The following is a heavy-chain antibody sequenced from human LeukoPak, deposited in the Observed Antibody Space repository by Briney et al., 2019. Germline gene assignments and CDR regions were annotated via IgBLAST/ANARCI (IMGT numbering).Heavy chain of an antibody. D-gene: IGHD1-26*01. V-gene: IGHV3-21*01. Sequence: GGSLRLSCAASGFTFSSYSMNWVRQAPGKGLEWVSSISSSSSYIYYADSVKGRFTSSRDNAKNSLYLQMNSLRAEGTAVYYCARVRWELRGNYFDYWGQGTLVTVSS. CDR1: GFTFSSYS. CDR3: ARVRWELRGNYFDY. CDR2: ISSSSSYI. J-gene: IGHJ4*02.